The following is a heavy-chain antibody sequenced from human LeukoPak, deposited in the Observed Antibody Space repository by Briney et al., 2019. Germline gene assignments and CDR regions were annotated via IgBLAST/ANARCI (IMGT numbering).Heavy chain of an antibody. CDR2: ISYDGSNK. CDR3: AKGGYSSSWYGSFDY. Sequence: GGSLRLSCAASGFTFSSYGIHWVRQAPGKGLEWVAVISYDGSNKYYADSVKGRFTISRDNSKNTLYLQVNSLRAEDTAVYYCAKGGYSSSWYGSFDYWGQGTLVTVSS. J-gene: IGHJ4*02. D-gene: IGHD6-13*01. CDR1: GFTFSSYG. V-gene: IGHV3-30*18.